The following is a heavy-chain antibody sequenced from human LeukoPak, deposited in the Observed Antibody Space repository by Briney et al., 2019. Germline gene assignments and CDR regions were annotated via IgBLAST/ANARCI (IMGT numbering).Heavy chain of an antibody. CDR3: ARDREGP. J-gene: IGHJ5*02. CDR1: GFTVSNNY. CDR2: IYSGGAT. Sequence: PGGSLRLSCAASGFTVSNNYMRWVRQASGKGLEWVSSIYSGGATKYAGSVKGRFTISRDNSKNTLYLQMNSLRPEDTAVYYCARDREGPWGQGTLVTVSS. V-gene: IGHV3-53*01. D-gene: IGHD1-26*01.